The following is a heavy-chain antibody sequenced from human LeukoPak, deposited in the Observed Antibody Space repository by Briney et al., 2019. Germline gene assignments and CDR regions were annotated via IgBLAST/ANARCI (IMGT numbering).Heavy chain of an antibody. CDR2: ISAYNGNT. J-gene: IGHJ6*02. CDR1: GYTFTSYG. D-gene: IGHD3-10*01. CDR3: ARDKGVSGSGSYYDYYYYYYGMDV. V-gene: IGHV1-18*01. Sequence: ASVKVSCKASGYTFTSYGISWVRQAPGQGLEWMGWISAYNGNTNYAQKLQGRVTMTTDTSTRTAYMELRSLRSDDTAAYYCARDKGVSGSGSYYDYYYYYYGMDVWGQGTTVTVSS.